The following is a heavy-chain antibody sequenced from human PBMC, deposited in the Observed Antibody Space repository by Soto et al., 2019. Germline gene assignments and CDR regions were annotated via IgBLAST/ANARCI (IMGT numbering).Heavy chain of an antibody. Sequence: QVQLVESGGDLVKPGGSLRLSCAASGYTFSDYYMSWIRQAPGKGLEWISYIDTSGTKIYYADSVKGRFTITRDDAKNSLYLEMNSLRDEDTAVYYCASHYDIMSGYLSPVDYWGQGTLVTVSS. V-gene: IGHV3-11*01. J-gene: IGHJ4*02. D-gene: IGHD3-9*01. CDR3: ASHYDIMSGYLSPVDY. CDR2: IDTSGTKI. CDR1: GYTFSDYY.